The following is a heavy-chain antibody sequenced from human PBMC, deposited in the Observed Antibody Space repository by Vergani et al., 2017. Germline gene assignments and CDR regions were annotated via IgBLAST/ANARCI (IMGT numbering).Heavy chain of an antibody. V-gene: IGHV3-64D*06. CDR2: ISSNGGST. J-gene: IGHJ4*02. CDR3: VKDAPPSTD. D-gene: IGHD4-17*01. Sequence: EVQLVESGGGLVQPGGSLRLSCSASGFTFSSYAMHWVRQAPGKGLECVSAISSNGGSTYYADSVKGRFTISRDNSKNTLYLQMSSLRAEDTAVYYCVKDAPPSTDWGQGTLVTVSS. CDR1: GFTFSSYA.